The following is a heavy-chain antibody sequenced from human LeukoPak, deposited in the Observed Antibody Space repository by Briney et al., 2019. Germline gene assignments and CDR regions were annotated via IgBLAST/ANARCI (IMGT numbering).Heavy chain of an antibody. D-gene: IGHD6-6*01. CDR1: GYTFTGYY. J-gene: IGHJ6*02. Sequence: GASVKVSCKASGYTFTGYYIHWVRQAPGQGLEWMGWINPNSGGTNYAQKFQGRVTMTRDTSISTAYMELSRPRSDDTAVYYCARTRSIGRRGMDVWGQGTTVTVSS. CDR3: ARTRSIGRRGMDV. V-gene: IGHV1-2*02. CDR2: INPNSGGT.